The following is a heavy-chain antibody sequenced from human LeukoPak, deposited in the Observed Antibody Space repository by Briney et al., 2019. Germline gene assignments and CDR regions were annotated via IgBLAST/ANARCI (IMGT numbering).Heavy chain of an antibody. CDR2: IRYDGSNK. J-gene: IGHJ6*03. Sequence: GGSLRLSCAASGFTFGSYGMHWVRQAPGKGLEWVAFIRYDGSNKYYADSVKGRFTISRDNSKNTLYLQMNSLRAEDTAVYYCAKGDRAAAVRYYYYYMDVWGKGTTVTISS. V-gene: IGHV3-30*02. CDR1: GFTFGSYG. D-gene: IGHD6-13*01. CDR3: AKGDRAAAVRYYYYYMDV.